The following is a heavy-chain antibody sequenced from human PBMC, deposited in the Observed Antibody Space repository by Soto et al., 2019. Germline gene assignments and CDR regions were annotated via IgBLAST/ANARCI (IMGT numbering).Heavy chain of an antibody. V-gene: IGHV4-59*01. Sequence: SETLSLTCTVSGGSISSYYWSWIRQPPGKGLEWIGYIYYSGSTNYNPSLKSRVTISVDTSKNQFSLKLSSVTAADTAVYYCARGPHRLTYYYGSGSYLVYWGQGTLVTV. CDR3: ARGPHRLTYYYGSGSYLVY. J-gene: IGHJ4*02. CDR2: IYYSGST. CDR1: GGSISSYY. D-gene: IGHD3-10*01.